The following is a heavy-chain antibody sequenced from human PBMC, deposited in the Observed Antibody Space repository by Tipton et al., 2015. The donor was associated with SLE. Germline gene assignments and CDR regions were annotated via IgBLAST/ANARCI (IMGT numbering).Heavy chain of an antibody. CDR1: GFIFSHYG. CDR3: TKGMRGYYSIH. J-gene: IGHJ6*02. Sequence: RSLRLSCVASGFIFSHYGMHWVRQAPAKGLEWAAFISYDGSIKSYADSVKGRFTISRDKSKSTLYLQLDSLRTEDTAVYYCTKGMRGYYSIHWGQGTTVTVSS. CDR2: ISYDGSIK. D-gene: IGHD3-3*01. V-gene: IGHV3-30*19.